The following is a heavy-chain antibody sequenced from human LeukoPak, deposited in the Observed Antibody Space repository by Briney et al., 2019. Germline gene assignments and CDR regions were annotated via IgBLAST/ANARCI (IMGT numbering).Heavy chain of an antibody. CDR1: GYTFTSYY. J-gene: IGHJ6*03. V-gene: IGHV1-46*01. Sequence: ASVKVSCKASGYTFTSYYMHWVRQAPGQGLEWMGIINPSGGSTSYAQKFQGRVTMTRDMSTSTVYMELSSLRSEDTAVYYCARERGGYSYGSYYYMDVWGKGTTVTVSS. D-gene: IGHD5-18*01. CDR3: ARERGGYSYGSYYYMDV. CDR2: INPSGGST.